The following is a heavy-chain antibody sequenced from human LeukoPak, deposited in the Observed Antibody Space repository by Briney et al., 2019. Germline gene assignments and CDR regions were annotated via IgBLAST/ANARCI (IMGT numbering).Heavy chain of an antibody. J-gene: IGHJ6*02. CDR2: IIPILGIA. D-gene: IGHD5-18*01. CDR1: GGTFSSYA. Sequence: SVKVSCKASGGTFSSYAISWVRQAPGQGLEWMGRIIPILGIANYAQKFQGRVTITADKSTSTAYMELSSPRSEDTAVYYCARDPDTAMVIGDYYGMDVWGQGTTVTVSS. V-gene: IGHV1-69*04. CDR3: ARDPDTAMVIGDYYGMDV.